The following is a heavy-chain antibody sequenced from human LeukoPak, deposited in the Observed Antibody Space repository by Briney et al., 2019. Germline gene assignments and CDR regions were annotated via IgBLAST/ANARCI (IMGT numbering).Heavy chain of an antibody. CDR2: INHSGST. J-gene: IGHJ4*02. D-gene: IGHD6-19*01. Sequence: PSETLSLTCAVYGGSFSGYYWSWIRQPPGKGLEWIGEINHSGSTNYNPSLKSRVTISVDTSKNQFSLKLSSVTAADTAVYYCARVNSSGWYVGFDYWGQGTLATVST. CDR3: ARVNSSGWYVGFDY. V-gene: IGHV4-34*01. CDR1: GGSFSGYY.